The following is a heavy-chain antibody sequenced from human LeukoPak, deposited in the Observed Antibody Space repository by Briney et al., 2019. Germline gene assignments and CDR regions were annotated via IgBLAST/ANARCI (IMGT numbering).Heavy chain of an antibody. J-gene: IGHJ3*02. D-gene: IGHD3-16*01. CDR3: ARDISPYTSTLYFDAFDM. CDR2: ISGSSTYI. CDR1: GFTFSSYN. V-gene: IGHV3-21*01. Sequence: GGSLRLSCTASGFTFSSYNLNWVRQAPGKGLEWVSSISGSSTYIYHADSVKGRFTITRDNAKKSLYLQMNSLRVEDTAVYYCARDISPYTSTLYFDAFDMWGQGTMVTVSS.